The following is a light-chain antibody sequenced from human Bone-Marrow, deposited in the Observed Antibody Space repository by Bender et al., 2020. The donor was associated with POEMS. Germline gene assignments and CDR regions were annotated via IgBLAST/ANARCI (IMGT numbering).Light chain of an antibody. CDR2: EDN. CDR1: GGSIASNY. Sequence: NFMLTQPHSVSESPGKTVTISCTRSGGSIASNYVQWYQQRPGSCPTTVIYEDNRRPSGVPDRFSGSIDRSSNSASLTISGLKIEDEADYYCQSYETNSHRVFGGGTKLTVL. CDR3: QSYETNSHRV. J-gene: IGLJ3*02. V-gene: IGLV6-57*01.